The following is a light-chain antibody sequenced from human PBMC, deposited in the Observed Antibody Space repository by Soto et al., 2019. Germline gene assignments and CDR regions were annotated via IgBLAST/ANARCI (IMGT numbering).Light chain of an antibody. CDR1: STDVGAYKY. V-gene: IGLV2-14*01. CDR3: SSYTSRGTWV. Sequence: QSVLTQPASVSGSPGQSITISCTGTSTDVGAYKYVSWYQQHPGKAPKLIIYEVSNRPSGVSDRFSGSKSGNTAFLTISGLQAEDDADYYCSSYTSRGTWVFGGGTKLTVL. J-gene: IGLJ3*02. CDR2: EVS.